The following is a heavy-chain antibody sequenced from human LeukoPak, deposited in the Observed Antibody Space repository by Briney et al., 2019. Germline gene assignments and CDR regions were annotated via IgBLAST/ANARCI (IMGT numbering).Heavy chain of an antibody. D-gene: IGHD4-17*01. CDR3: ARSHYGAYIFDY. Sequence: SETLSLTCAVSGGSISSGGYSWSWIRQPPGKGLEWIGYIYHSGSTYYNPSLKSRVTISVDRSKNQFSLKLSSVTAADTAVYYCARSHYGAYIFDYWGQGTLVTVS. V-gene: IGHV4-30-2*01. CDR1: GGSISSGGYS. J-gene: IGHJ4*02. CDR2: IYHSGST.